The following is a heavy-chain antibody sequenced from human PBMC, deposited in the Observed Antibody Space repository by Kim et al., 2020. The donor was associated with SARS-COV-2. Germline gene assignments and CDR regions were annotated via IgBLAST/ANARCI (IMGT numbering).Heavy chain of an antibody. Sequence: ASVKVSCKASGYTFTSYYMHWVRQAPGQGLEWMGIINPSGGSTSYAQKFQGRVTMTRDTSTSTVYMELSSLRSEDTAVYYCARDRATGTSIAAAGYYYYGMDVWGQGTTVTVSS. CDR1: GYTFTSYY. CDR3: ARDRATGTSIAAAGYYYYGMDV. CDR2: INPSGGST. V-gene: IGHV1-46*01. J-gene: IGHJ6*02. D-gene: IGHD6-13*01.